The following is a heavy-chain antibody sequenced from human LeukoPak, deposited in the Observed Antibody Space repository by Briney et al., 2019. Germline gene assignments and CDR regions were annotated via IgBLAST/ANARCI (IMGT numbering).Heavy chain of an antibody. D-gene: IGHD3-10*01. CDR3: AKDSPNNYGSGSYLQGYFDY. Sequence: GGSLRLSCAASGFTFSSYAMIWVRQAPGKGLEWVSAISGSGGSTYYADSVKGRFTISRDNSKNTLYLQMNSLRAEDTAVYYCAKDSPNNYGSGSYLQGYFDYWGQGTLVTVSS. V-gene: IGHV3-23*01. CDR1: GFTFSSYA. J-gene: IGHJ4*02. CDR2: ISGSGGST.